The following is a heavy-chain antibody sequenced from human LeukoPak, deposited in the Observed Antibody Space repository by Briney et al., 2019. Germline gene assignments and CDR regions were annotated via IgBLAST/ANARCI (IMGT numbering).Heavy chain of an antibody. J-gene: IGHJ4*02. CDR1: GGAFSSYA. V-gene: IGHV1-69*04. D-gene: IGHD1-20*01. Sequence: SVKVSCKASGGAFSSYAISWVRQAPGQGLEWMGSIIPILGIANYAQKFQGRVTITADKSTSTAYMELSSLRSEDTAVYYCARTLGGDNWNDGVGNYWGQGILVTVSS. CDR2: IIPILGIA. CDR3: ARTLGGDNWNDGVGNY.